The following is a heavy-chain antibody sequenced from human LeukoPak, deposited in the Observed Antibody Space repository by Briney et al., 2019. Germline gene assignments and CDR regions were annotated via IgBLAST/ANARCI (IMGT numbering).Heavy chain of an antibody. Sequence: ASVKVSCQVCGCTLHELSMHWVRQAPGKGLEGMGGFDPEDGETDYAQKFQGRVTMTEDTSTDTAYMELSSLRSEDTAVYYCATGYSGSYYSDYWGQGTLVTVSS. J-gene: IGHJ4*02. V-gene: IGHV1-24*01. CDR2: FDPEDGET. CDR3: ATGYSGSYYSDY. D-gene: IGHD1-26*01. CDR1: GCTLHELS.